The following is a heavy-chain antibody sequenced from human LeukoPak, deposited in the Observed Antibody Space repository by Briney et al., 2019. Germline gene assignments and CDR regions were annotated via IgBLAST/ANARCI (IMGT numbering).Heavy chain of an antibody. Sequence: GGSLRLSCAASGFTFSSYWMHWVRQAPGKGLVWVSRINGDGSTTNYADSVKGRFTISRDNAKNTLYLQMNSLRAEDTAVYYCAAHTTRGGYWGQGTLVTVSS. D-gene: IGHD1-1*01. CDR3: AAHTTRGGY. CDR2: INGDGSTT. CDR1: GFTFSSYW. V-gene: IGHV3-74*01. J-gene: IGHJ4*02.